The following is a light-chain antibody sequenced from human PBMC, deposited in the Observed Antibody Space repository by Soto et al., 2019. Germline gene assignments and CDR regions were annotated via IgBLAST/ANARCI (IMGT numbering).Light chain of an antibody. CDR1: QSISGY. J-gene: IGKJ1*01. CDR2: ATS. CDR3: QQSYTNLWT. Sequence: DIQMTQSPSSLSASVGDRVTITCRASQSISGYLNWYQQKPGKAPNLLIYATSRLQSGVPSRFSGSGSGTGFTLTISSLQPEDFATYYCQQSYTNLWTFGQGTKVDIK. V-gene: IGKV1-39*01.